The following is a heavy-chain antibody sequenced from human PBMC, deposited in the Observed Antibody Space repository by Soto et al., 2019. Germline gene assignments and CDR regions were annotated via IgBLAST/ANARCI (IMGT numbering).Heavy chain of an antibody. V-gene: IGHV3-33*01. CDR1: GFSFRNYG. J-gene: IGHJ5*02. CDR2: TSSDGSTK. D-gene: IGHD1-26*01. Sequence: QVLLVESGGGVAQPGTSLRLSCAASGFSFRNYGMHWVRQAPGKVLEWVAVTSSDGSTKYYAASVKGRFTISSDNSKNTLYLQMRSLRAEDTALYYCARWGGSYYESWFAPWGQGTLVIVSS. CDR3: ARWGGSYYESWFAP.